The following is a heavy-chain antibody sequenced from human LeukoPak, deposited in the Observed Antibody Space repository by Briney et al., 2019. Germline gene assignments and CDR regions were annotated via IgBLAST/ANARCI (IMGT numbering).Heavy chain of an antibody. V-gene: IGHV3-48*04. CDR1: GFTFSSYS. J-gene: IGHJ3*02. CDR3: ARETRNNWNYYDAFDI. CDR2: ISSSSSTI. D-gene: IGHD1-7*01. Sequence: PGGSLRLSCAASGFTFSSYSMNWVRQAPGKGLEWVSYISSSSSTIYYADSVKGRFTISRDNAKNSLYLQMNSLRAEDTAVYYCARETRNNWNYYDAFDIWGQGTMVNVSS.